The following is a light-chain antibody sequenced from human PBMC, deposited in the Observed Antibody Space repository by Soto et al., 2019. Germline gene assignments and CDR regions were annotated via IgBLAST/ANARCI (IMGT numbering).Light chain of an antibody. CDR1: SSNIGAGYD. CDR3: QSYDSSLSAV. J-gene: IGLJ2*01. Sequence: QSVLTQPPSVSGAPGQRVTFSCTGSSSNIGAGYDVHWYQQLPETAPKLLIYGNINRPPGVPDRFSGSKSGTSASLAITGLQAEDEADYYCQSYDSSLSAVFGGGTKLTVL. CDR2: GNI. V-gene: IGLV1-40*01.